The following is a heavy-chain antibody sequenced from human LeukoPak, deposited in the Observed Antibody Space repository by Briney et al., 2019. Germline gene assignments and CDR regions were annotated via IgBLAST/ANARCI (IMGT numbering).Heavy chain of an antibody. Sequence: GGSLRLSCAASGFIFSDYAMHWVRQAPGKGLVWVSRIISDGSTTDYADSVKGRFTISRDNAKNSLYLQMNSLRAEDTAVYYCARESSSWLYYYYYYMDVWGKGTTVTISS. CDR1: GFIFSDYA. CDR2: IISDGSTT. J-gene: IGHJ6*03. D-gene: IGHD6-13*01. V-gene: IGHV3-74*01. CDR3: ARESSSWLYYYYYYMDV.